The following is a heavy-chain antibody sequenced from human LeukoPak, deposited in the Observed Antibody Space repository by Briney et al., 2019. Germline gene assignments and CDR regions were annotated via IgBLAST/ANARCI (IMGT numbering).Heavy chain of an antibody. CDR1: GYTFTSYG. Sequence: GASVKVSCKASGYTFTSYGISWVRQAPGQGLEWMGWISAYNGNTNYAQKLQGRVTMTTDTSTSTAYMELRSLRSDDTAVYYCARERWSDFWSGADYWGQGTLATVSS. V-gene: IGHV1-18*01. J-gene: IGHJ4*01. CDR2: ISAYNGNT. D-gene: IGHD3-3*01. CDR3: ARERWSDFWSGADY.